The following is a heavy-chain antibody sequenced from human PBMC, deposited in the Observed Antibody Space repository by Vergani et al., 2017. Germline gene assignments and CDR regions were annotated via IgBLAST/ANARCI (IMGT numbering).Heavy chain of an antibody. D-gene: IGHD6-13*01. Sequence: QVQLVQSGAEVKTPGASVTVSCKASGYTFTSYDINWVRQATGQGLEWMGWMNPNSGNTGYAQKFQGRVTMTRNTSISTAYMELSSLRSEDTAVYYCARARIAAALSENDYWGQGTLVTVSS. CDR3: ARARIAAALSENDY. J-gene: IGHJ4*02. CDR2: MNPNSGNT. CDR1: GYTFTSYD. V-gene: IGHV1-8*01.